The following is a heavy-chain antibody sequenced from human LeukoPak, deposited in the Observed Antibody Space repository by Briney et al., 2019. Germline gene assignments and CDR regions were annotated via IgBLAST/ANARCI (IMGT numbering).Heavy chain of an antibody. CDR3: AKGLGYSYGESFDP. CDR1: GFTFSSYW. Sequence: PGGSLRLSCVGSGFTFSSYWMHWVRQAPGKGLVWVSRTSSDGSSTSYADSVKGRFTISRDNAKNSLYLQMNSLRAEDTALYYCAKGLGYSYGESFDPWGQGTLVTVSS. J-gene: IGHJ5*02. CDR2: TSSDGSST. V-gene: IGHV3-74*01. D-gene: IGHD5-18*01.